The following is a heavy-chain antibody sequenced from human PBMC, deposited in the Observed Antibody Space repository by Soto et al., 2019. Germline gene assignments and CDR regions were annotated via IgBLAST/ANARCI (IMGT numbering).Heavy chain of an antibody. CDR1: NGSISSSY. J-gene: IGHJ5*02. Sequence: QVQLQESGPGLVKPSETLSLTCTVSNGSISSSYWAWIRQPPGKGLEWIGHMYYSGSTNYNPSVKSRVNISLGTSKKQFSLELSSVTAADTALYYCARGGLTIFGVHKLDPWRPGTLVIVSS. CDR3: ARGGLTIFGVHKLDP. V-gene: IGHV4-59*01. CDR2: MYYSGST. D-gene: IGHD3-3*01.